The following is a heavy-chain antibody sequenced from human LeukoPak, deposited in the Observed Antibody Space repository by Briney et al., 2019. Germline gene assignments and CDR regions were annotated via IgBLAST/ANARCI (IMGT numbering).Heavy chain of an antibody. CDR2: IIPIFGTA. CDR1: GYTFTGYY. J-gene: IGHJ4*02. CDR3: ARDGVVVASDY. V-gene: IGHV1-69*06. Sequence: SVKVSCKASGYTFTGYYMHWVRQAPGQGLEWMGGIIPIFGTANYAQKFQGRVTITADKSTSTAYMELSSLRAEDTAVYYCARDGVVVASDYWGQGTLVTVSS. D-gene: IGHD2-15*01.